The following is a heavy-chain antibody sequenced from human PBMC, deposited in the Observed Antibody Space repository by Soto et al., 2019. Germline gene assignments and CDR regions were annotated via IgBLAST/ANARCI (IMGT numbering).Heavy chain of an antibody. D-gene: IGHD3-22*01. CDR2: ISSSSSTI. CDR3: ARDYYDSSGYYALFDY. J-gene: IGHJ4*02. Sequence: GSLRHSCAASGVTFINYAMSWVRQATGKGLEWVSIISSSSSTIYYADSVKGRFTISRDNAKNSLYLQMNSLRAEDTAVYYCARDYYDSSGYYALFDYWGQGTLVTVSS. V-gene: IGHV3-48*01. CDR1: GVTFINYA.